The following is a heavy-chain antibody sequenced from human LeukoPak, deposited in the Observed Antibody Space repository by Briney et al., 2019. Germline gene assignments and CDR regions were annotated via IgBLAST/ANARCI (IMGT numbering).Heavy chain of an antibody. Sequence: PGESLRLSCGASGFTFSSYAMHWVRQAPGKGLEWVAVIWYDGSNKYYADSVKGRFTISRDNSKNTLYLQMNSLRAEDTALYYCAKDISGYYSFDYWGQGNLVTVSS. CDR2: IWYDGSNK. J-gene: IGHJ4*02. V-gene: IGHV3-30*02. D-gene: IGHD3-22*01. CDR3: AKDISGYYSFDY. CDR1: GFTFSSYA.